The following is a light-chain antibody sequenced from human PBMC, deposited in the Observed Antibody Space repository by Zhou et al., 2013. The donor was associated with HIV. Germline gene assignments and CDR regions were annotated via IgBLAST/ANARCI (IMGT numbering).Light chain of an antibody. Sequence: EIVLTQSPATLSLSPGERATLSCRASQRVTSYLAWYQQKPGQAPRLLIYDASNRATGIPARFSGSGSGTDFTLTISSLEPEDFAVYYCQQYGSSPITFGQGTRLDIK. J-gene: IGKJ5*01. CDR1: QRVTSY. CDR2: DAS. CDR3: QQYGSSPIT. V-gene: IGKV3-11*01.